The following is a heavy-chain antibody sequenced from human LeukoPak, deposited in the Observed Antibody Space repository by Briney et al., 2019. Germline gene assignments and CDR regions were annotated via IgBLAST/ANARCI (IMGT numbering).Heavy chain of an antibody. D-gene: IGHD4-23*01. CDR3: ARSWTTVELAYYFDY. V-gene: IGHV4-39*01. CDR1: GGSISSSSYY. J-gene: IGHJ4*02. Sequence: SETLSLTCTVSGGSISSSSYYWGWIRQPPGKGLEWIGNIYYSGSTYYNPSLKSRVTISVDTSKNQFSLKLSSVTAADTAVYYCARSWTTVELAYYFDYWGQGTLVTVSS. CDR2: IYYSGST.